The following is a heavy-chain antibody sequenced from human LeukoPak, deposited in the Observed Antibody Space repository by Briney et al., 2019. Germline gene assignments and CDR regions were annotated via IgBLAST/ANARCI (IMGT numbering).Heavy chain of an antibody. CDR3: ARASGSYWWFDS. D-gene: IGHD1-26*01. V-gene: IGHV1-18*01. CDR1: GYTFTSYA. CDR2: ISVYNGNT. Sequence: ASVKVSCKASGYTFTSYALSWVRQAPGQGLEWMGWISVYNGNTNYAQKLQGRVTMTTDTSTSTAYMELRSLRSDDTAVYYCARASGSYWWFDSWGQGTLVTVSS. J-gene: IGHJ5*01.